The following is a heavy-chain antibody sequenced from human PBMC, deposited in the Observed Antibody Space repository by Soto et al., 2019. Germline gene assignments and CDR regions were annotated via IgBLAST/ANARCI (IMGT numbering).Heavy chain of an antibody. CDR3: ARDADYGGSRGGMDV. J-gene: IGHJ6*02. CDR2: IDYSGST. D-gene: IGHD4-17*01. Sequence: QVRLEESGPGLVKPSETLSLICSVSGGSVNNANYFWNWIRHHPENGLEWIGYIDYSGSTRYNPSFKPRATLSIYTTKDQFSLRLNSVTVADTAVYFCARDADYGGSRGGMDVWGRGTTVTVSS. CDR1: GGSVNNANYF. V-gene: IGHV4-31*03.